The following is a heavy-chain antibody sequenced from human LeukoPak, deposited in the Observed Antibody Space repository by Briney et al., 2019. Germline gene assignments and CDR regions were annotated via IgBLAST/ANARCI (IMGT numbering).Heavy chain of an antibody. CDR3: AKTGERGEYYFDY. CDR1: GFTFSSYG. D-gene: IGHD3-16*01. J-gene: IGHJ4*02. Sequence: GGSLRLSCAASGFTFSSYGLHWVRQAPGKGLEWVAFLRFGGSSKYYVDSVKGRFTVSRDNPKNTLYLQMNSLRTEDTAVYFCAKTGERGEYYFDYWGQGTLVTVSS. V-gene: IGHV3-30*02. CDR2: LRFGGSSK.